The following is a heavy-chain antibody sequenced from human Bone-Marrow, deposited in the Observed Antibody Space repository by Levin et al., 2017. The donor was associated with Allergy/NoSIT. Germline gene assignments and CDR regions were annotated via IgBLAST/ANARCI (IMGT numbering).Heavy chain of an antibody. CDR3: ARVRNGPNSGSYYYAFDI. D-gene: IGHD1-26*01. J-gene: IGHJ3*02. CDR1: GGTFSSYA. Sequence: PKASVKVSCKASGGTFSSYAISWVRQAPGQGLEWMGRIIPILGIANYAQKFQGRVTITADKSTSTAYMELSSLRSEDTAVYYCARVRNGPNSGSYYYAFDIWGQGTMVTVSS. V-gene: IGHV1-69*04. CDR2: IIPILGIA.